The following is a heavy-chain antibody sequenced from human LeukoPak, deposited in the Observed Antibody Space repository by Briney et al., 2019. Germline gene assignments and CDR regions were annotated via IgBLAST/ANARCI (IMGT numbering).Heavy chain of an antibody. CDR1: GGSFSGYY. CDR2: INHSGST. Sequence: SETLSLTCAVYGGSFSGYYWSWIRQPPGKGLEWIGEINHSGSTNYNPSLKSRVTISVDTSKNQFSLKLSSVTAADTAVYYCAREAAAAGTTYWYFDHWGRGTLVTVSS. V-gene: IGHV4-34*01. D-gene: IGHD6-13*01. J-gene: IGHJ2*01. CDR3: AREAAAAGTTYWYFDH.